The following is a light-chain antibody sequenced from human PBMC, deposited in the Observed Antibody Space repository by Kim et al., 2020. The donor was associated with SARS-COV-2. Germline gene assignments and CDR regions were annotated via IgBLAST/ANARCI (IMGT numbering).Light chain of an antibody. Sequence: PGGTVTLTVDSNTRTVTRGYYPNWFQQKPGQAPRALIYSTRKKHSWTPARFSGSLLGGKAALTLSGVQPEDEAEYYCLLYYGGAQVFGGGTQLTVL. CDR1: TRTVTRGYY. CDR3: LLYYGGAQV. J-gene: IGLJ3*02. CDR2: STR. V-gene: IGLV7-43*01.